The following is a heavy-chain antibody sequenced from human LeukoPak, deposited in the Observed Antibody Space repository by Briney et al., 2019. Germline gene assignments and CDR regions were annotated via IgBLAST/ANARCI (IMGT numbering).Heavy chain of an antibody. D-gene: IGHD1-1*01. CDR1: GFTFSSYG. Sequence: GGSLRLSCAASGFTFSSYGMHWVRQAPGKGLEWVAFIWFDGSNKHYADSVKGRFTISRDNSEDTLYLQMNSLRAEDTAVYYCVRDPSGSGFAFDSWGQGALVTVSS. V-gene: IGHV3-33*01. CDR3: VRDPSGSGFAFDS. J-gene: IGHJ4*02. CDR2: IWFDGSNK.